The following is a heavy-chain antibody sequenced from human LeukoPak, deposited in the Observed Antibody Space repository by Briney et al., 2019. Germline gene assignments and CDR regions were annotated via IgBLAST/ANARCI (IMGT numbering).Heavy chain of an antibody. V-gene: IGHV3-9*03. CDR2: ISWNSGSI. CDR1: GFTFDDYA. J-gene: IGHJ4*02. CDR3: AKDSSYFDILTGYFDY. D-gene: IGHD3-9*01. Sequence: GGSLRLSCAASGFTFDDYAMHWVRQAPGKGLEWVSGISWNSGSIAYADSVRGRFTISRDNAKNSLYPQMNSLRAEDMALYYCAKDSSYFDILTGYFDYWGQGTLVTVSS.